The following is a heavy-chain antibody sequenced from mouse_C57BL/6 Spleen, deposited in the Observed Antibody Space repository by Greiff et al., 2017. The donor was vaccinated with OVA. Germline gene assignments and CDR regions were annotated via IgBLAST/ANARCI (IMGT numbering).Heavy chain of an antibody. D-gene: IGHD1-1*01. CDR1: GFSLTSYG. CDR2: IWRGGST. V-gene: IGHV2-5*01. CDR3: ANYYYGSSPYAMDY. J-gene: IGHJ4*01. Sequence: VQGVESGPGLVQPSQSLSITCTVSGFSLTSYGVHWVRQSPGKGLEWLGVIWRGGSTDYNAAFMSRLSITKDNSKSQVFFKMNSLQADDTAIYYCANYYYGSSPYAMDYWGQGTSVTVSS.